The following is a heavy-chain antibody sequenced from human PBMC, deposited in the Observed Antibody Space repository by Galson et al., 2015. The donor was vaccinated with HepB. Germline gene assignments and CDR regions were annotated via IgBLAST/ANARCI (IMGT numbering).Heavy chain of an antibody. CDR2: VCSPGNT. D-gene: IGHD4/OR15-4a*01. Sequence: LSLTCSVSGGSITSWCYSWIRQSAGTGLEWIGRVCSPGNTKYNPSFESRVTMSLDTSKNQIFLHLKSLTAADTAVFFCATGAGDFDHWGQGTRVTVSS. V-gene: IGHV4-4*07. CDR3: ATGAGDFDH. CDR1: GGSITSWC. J-gene: IGHJ4*02.